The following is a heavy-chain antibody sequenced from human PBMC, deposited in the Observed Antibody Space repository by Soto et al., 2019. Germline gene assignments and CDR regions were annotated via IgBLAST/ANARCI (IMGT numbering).Heavy chain of an antibody. D-gene: IGHD3-22*01. V-gene: IGHV4-59*06. CDR2: IYYSGST. CDR1: GGSISSYY. CDR3: ARLGGFYQSLDS. Sequence: SETLSLTCTVSGGSISSYYWSWIRQPPGKGLEWIGYIYYSGSTYYNPSLKSRVTISVDTSKNQFSLKLSSVTAADTAVYYCARLGGFYQSLDSWGQGTLVTSPQ. J-gene: IGHJ5*01.